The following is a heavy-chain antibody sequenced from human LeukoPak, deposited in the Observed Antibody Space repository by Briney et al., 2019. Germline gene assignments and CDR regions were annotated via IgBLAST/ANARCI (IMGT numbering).Heavy chain of an antibody. D-gene: IGHD3-10*01. V-gene: IGHV4-59*11. Sequence: SETLSLTCTVSGGSIGSHYWTWIRQTPGKGLEWIGYVYDIGSTKYNPSLKSRVTISVDTSKNQFSLKLSSVTAVDTAVYFCARLLWFGETHYYMDVWGKGTTVTISS. CDR1: GGSIGSHY. CDR3: ARLLWFGETHYYMDV. CDR2: VYDIGST. J-gene: IGHJ6*03.